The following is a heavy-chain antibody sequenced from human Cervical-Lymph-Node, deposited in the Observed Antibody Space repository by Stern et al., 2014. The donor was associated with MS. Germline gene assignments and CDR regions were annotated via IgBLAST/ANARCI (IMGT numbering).Heavy chain of an antibody. CDR1: GYNFSNYW. Sequence: EVQLVQSGAEVKKPGESLKISCKTSGYNFSNYWVAWVRQVSGKGLDWIGIIYPGDSDIRYSPSFQVHVTMSVDKSTATAYLQWKSLKASDAAVYYCARWSVACDYWGQGALITVSS. D-gene: IGHD2-21*01. J-gene: IGHJ4*02. V-gene: IGHV5-51*03. CDR3: ARWSVACDY. CDR2: IYPGDSDI.